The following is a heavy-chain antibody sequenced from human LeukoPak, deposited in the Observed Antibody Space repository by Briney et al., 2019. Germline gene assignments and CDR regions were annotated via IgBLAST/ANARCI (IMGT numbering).Heavy chain of an antibody. Sequence: ASVKVSCKASGFSFTSFGISWVRQAPGQGLEWMGWISDYSNKTKYAQKFQGRVTMTTDTSTSTAYMELRSLRSDDTALYYCARVFVFGVAFIDRGDGFDLWGQGTVVTVSS. V-gene: IGHV1-18*01. J-gene: IGHJ3*01. CDR3: ARVFVFGVAFIDRGDGFDL. CDR1: GFSFTSFG. D-gene: IGHD3-3*01. CDR2: ISDYSNKT.